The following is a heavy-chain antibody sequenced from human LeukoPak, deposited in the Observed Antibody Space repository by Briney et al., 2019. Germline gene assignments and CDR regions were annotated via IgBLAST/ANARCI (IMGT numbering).Heavy chain of an antibody. CDR1: GVSIISGDSISTNPYY. V-gene: IGHV4-39*02. CDR3: AREYGDYSPPYYYYYYYMDV. J-gene: IGHJ6*03. Sequence: PSETLSLTCTVSGVSIISGDSISTNPYYWAWIRQPPGKGLEWIGSTYYSGSTSYNPSLKSRITISVDTSKNQFSLKLSSVTAADTSVYYCAREYGDYSPPYYYYYYYMDVWGKGTTVTVSS. D-gene: IGHD4-17*01. CDR2: TYYSGST.